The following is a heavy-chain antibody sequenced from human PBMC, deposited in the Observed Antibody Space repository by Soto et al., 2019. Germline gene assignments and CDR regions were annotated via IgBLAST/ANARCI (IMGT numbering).Heavy chain of an antibody. CDR2: ISAYNGNT. CDR1: GYTFTSYG. Sequence: QVQLVQSGAEVKKPGASVKVSCKASGYTFTSYGISWVRQAPGQGLEWMGWISAYNGNTNYAQKLQGRVTMTTDTPTSTAYMELRSLRSDDTAVYYCATGAVYDSSCYPIDYWGQGTLVTVSS. J-gene: IGHJ4*02. V-gene: IGHV1-18*01. CDR3: ATGAVYDSSCYPIDY. D-gene: IGHD3-22*01.